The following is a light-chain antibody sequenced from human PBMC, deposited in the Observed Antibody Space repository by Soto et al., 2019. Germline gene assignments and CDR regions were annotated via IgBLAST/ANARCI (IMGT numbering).Light chain of an antibody. J-gene: IGKJ1*01. Sequence: QMTQSPSTLSASVGDRVTITCRASQSISSWLAWYQQKPGKAPKLLIYKASSLESGVPSRFSGSGSGTEFTLTISSLQPDDFATYYCQQYNSFWTFGQGTKVDIK. V-gene: IGKV1-5*03. CDR2: KAS. CDR3: QQYNSFWT. CDR1: QSISSW.